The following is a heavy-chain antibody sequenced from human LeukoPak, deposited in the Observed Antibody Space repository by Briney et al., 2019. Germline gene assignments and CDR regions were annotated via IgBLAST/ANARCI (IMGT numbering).Heavy chain of an antibody. Sequence: SETLYLTCTVSGGSIASYYWSWIRQPPGKVLERIGYIHYSGSTGYNPSLKSRVTISVDTSQNQFSLNLNSVMAADTAVYYCARAGDVRQLANNWFDPWGQGTLVTVSS. V-gene: IGHV4-59*01. J-gene: IGHJ5*02. D-gene: IGHD6-13*01. CDR2: IHYSGST. CDR3: ARAGDVRQLANNWFDP. CDR1: GGSIASYY.